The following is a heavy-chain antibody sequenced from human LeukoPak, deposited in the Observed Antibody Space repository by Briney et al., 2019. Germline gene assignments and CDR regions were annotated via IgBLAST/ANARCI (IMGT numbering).Heavy chain of an antibody. CDR1: EFRFTSYD. Sequence: GASVKVSCKASEFRFTSYDINWVRQASGQGFEWMGWMNPNNGNTGYAQKFQGRVTMTRDTSISTAYMELRDLTSEDTAVYYCVRDGEGVAISVNYWFDPWGQGTLVTVSS. CDR2: MNPNNGNT. V-gene: IGHV1-8*01. D-gene: IGHD3-10*01. CDR3: VRDGEGVAISVNYWFDP. J-gene: IGHJ5*02.